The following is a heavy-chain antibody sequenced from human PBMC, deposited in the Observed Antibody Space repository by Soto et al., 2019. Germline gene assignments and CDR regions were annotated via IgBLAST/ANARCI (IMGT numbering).Heavy chain of an antibody. D-gene: IGHD6-19*01. V-gene: IGHV3-33*01. CDR3: ARAIRYSSGWYSGYYYYGMDV. J-gene: IGHJ6*02. CDR2: IWYDGSNK. CDR1: GFTFSSYG. Sequence: PGGSLRLSCAASGFTFSSYGMHRVRQAPGKGLEWMAVIWYDGSNKYYADSVKGRFTISRDNSKNTLYLQMNSLRAEDTAVYYCARAIRYSSGWYSGYYYYGMDVWGQGTTVTVSS.